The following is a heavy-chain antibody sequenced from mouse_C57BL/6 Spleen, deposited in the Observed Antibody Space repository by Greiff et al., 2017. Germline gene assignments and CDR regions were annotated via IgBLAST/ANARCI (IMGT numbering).Heavy chain of an antibody. CDR1: GYAFSSYW. Sequence: VKLQQSGAELVKPGASVKISCKASGYAFSSYWMNWVKQRPGKGLEWIGQIYPGDGDTNYNGKFKGKATLTADKSSSTAYMQLSSLTSEDSAVYFCASEALLRPEDAMDYWGQGTSVTVSS. V-gene: IGHV1-80*01. J-gene: IGHJ4*01. D-gene: IGHD1-2*01. CDR3: ASEALLRPEDAMDY. CDR2: IYPGDGDT.